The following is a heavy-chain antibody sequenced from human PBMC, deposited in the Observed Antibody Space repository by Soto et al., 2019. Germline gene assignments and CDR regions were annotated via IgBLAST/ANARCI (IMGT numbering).Heavy chain of an antibody. Sequence: QVQLVESGGGVVQPGRSLRLSCVASGFTFSTYGMYWVRQAPGKGLEWVAVISYDGSDKYYADSVKGRFTISRDNSKNTLYLQMNSLRAEDTAVYYCAKDQSHAGDIWGQGTMVTVSS. J-gene: IGHJ3*02. CDR1: GFTFSTYG. CDR2: ISYDGSDK. CDR3: AKDQSHAGDI. D-gene: IGHD6-13*01. V-gene: IGHV3-30*18.